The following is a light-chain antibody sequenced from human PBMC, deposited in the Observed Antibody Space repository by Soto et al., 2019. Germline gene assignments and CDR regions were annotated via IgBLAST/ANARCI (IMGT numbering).Light chain of an antibody. CDR2: SAS. Sequence: EVVMTQSPATLSVSPGERATLSCRVSQSVSDNLAWYQQRPGQAPRLLIYSASTRATGVPARFSGSRSGTEFTLTISSLQSEDFAVYYCQQYNNWPLLTFGGGTKVEIK. J-gene: IGKJ4*01. V-gene: IGKV3-15*01. CDR1: QSVSDN. CDR3: QQYNNWPLLT.